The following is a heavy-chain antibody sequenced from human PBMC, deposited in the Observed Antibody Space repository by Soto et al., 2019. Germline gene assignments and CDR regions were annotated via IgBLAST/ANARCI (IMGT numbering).Heavy chain of an antibody. CDR3: ARDRSDSSSSSSAANWYFDL. Sequence: QVQLVQSGAEVKKPGASVKVSCKASGYTFTGYYVHWVRQAPGQGLEWMGWINPNSGDTNYAQKFQGWVTMTRDTSISTAYMELSRLKSDDTAVYYCARDRSDSSSSSSAANWYFDLWGRGTLVTVSS. CDR1: GYTFTGYY. J-gene: IGHJ2*01. V-gene: IGHV1-2*04. CDR2: INPNSGDT. D-gene: IGHD6-6*01.